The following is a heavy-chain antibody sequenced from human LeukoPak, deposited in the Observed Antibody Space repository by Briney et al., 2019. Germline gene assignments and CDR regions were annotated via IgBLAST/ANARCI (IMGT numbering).Heavy chain of an antibody. CDR1: GFTFSSYS. D-gene: IGHD1-26*01. CDR3: ARDQGATYYYYGMDV. J-gene: IGHJ6*02. V-gene: IGHV3-48*02. Sequence: PGGSLRLSCAASGFTFSSYSMNWVRQAPGKGLEWVSYISSSSSTIYYADSVKGRFTISRDSAKNSLYLQMNSLRDEDTAVYYCARDQGATYYYYGMDVWGQGTTVTVSS. CDR2: ISSSSSTI.